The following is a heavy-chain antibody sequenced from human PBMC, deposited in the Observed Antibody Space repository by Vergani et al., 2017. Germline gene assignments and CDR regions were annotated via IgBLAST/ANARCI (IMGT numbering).Heavy chain of an antibody. Sequence: VQLVQSGAAVKKPGASVKVSCKASGYTFTSYYLHWVRQAPGQGLEWMGIINPSGGSTSYAQKFQGRVTMTRDTSTSTGYMELSSLRSEDTAVYYCASSTVAAAAYSYWGQGTLVTVSS. CDR1: GYTFTSYY. J-gene: IGHJ4*02. D-gene: IGHD6-13*01. V-gene: IGHV1-46*01. CDR2: INPSGGST. CDR3: ASSTVAAAAYSY.